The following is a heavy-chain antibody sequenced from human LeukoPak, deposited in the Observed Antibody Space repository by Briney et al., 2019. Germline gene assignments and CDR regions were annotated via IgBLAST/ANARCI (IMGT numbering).Heavy chain of an antibody. V-gene: IGHV3-7*01. CDR3: ARDAEVGTLFGVLSRYNWFDP. D-gene: IGHD3-3*01. J-gene: IGHJ5*02. Sequence: PGGSLRLSCAASGFSFSYYWMSWVRQAPGKGLEWVANIKQDRSEKYYVDPVKGRFTISRDNAKKSLYLQMSSLRAEDTAVYYCARDAEVGTLFGVLSRYNWFDPWGQGALVTVSS. CDR1: GFSFSYYW. CDR2: IKQDRSEK.